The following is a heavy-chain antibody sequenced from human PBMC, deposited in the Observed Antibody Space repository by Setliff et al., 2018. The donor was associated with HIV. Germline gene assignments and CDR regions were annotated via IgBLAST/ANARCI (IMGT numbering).Heavy chain of an antibody. Sequence: ASETLSLTCTVSGGSISSGSYYWSWIRQPAGKGLEWIGHIHTSGSTNYNPSLNSRVAIFLDTSKNQFSLRLTSVTAADTAVYFCVRRVSHGSQPSYFDYWGQGTLVTVSS. CDR2: IHTSGST. J-gene: IGHJ4*02. V-gene: IGHV4-61*09. CDR1: GGSISSGSYY. D-gene: IGHD3-10*01. CDR3: VRRVSHGSQPSYFDY.